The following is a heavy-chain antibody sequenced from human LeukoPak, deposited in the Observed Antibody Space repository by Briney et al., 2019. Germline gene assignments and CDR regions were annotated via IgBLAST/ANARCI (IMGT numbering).Heavy chain of an antibody. Sequence: GGSLRLSCAASGFNFRSYEMNWVRQAPGKGLEWVSYISNTDETRTYADSVKGRFTISRDNAKNSLHLEMNSLRAEDTAVYYCAREIVSAVAGNFDYWGQGTLVTVSS. CDR1: GFNFRSYE. CDR3: AREIVSAVAGNFDY. J-gene: IGHJ4*02. V-gene: IGHV3-48*03. D-gene: IGHD6-19*01. CDR2: ISNTDETR.